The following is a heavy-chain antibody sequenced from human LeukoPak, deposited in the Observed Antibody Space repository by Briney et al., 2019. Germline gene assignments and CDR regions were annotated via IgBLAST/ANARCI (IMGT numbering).Heavy chain of an antibody. J-gene: IGHJ6*03. CDR1: GGSISSGSYY. CDR3: ARGTHIAALQAYYYYKDV. CDR2: IYTSGST. D-gene: IGHD6-6*01. V-gene: IGHV4-61*02. Sequence: SETLSLTCTVSGGSISSGSYYWSWIRQPAGKGLEWIGRIYTSGSTNYNPSLKSRVTLSVDTSKNQFSLKLSSVTAADTAVYYCARGTHIAALQAYYYYKDVWGKGTTVTVSS.